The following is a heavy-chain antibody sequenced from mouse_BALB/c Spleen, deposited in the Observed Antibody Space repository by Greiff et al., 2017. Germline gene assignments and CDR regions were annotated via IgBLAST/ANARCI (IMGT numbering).Heavy chain of an antibody. CDR1: GYSITSDYA. D-gene: IGHD1-1*02. CDR3: ARYYGHLWYFDV. V-gene: IGHV3-2*02. Sequence: EVQGVESGPGLVKPSQSLSLTCTVTGYSITSDYAWNWIRQFPGNKLEWMGYISYSGSTSYNPSLKSRISITRDTSKNQFFLQLNSVTTEDTATYYCARYYGHLWYFDVWGAGTTVTVSS. CDR2: ISYSGST. J-gene: IGHJ1*01.